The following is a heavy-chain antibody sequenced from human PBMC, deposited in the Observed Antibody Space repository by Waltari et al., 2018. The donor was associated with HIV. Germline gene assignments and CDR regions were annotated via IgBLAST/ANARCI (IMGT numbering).Heavy chain of an antibody. J-gene: IGHJ4*02. CDR3: VKAKVVSAYYYSLEY. CDR1: GFTFSSFG. CDR2: ISYDGGTK. Sequence: QVHLVESGGGVVQPGRSLRLSCATSGFTFSSFGIHWVRQAPGKGLEWMAVISYDGGTKYYADSVKGRFIISRDNSRNTLYLQLSTLRPEDTALYFCVKAKVVSAYYYSLEYWGQGTLVTVSS. V-gene: IGHV3-30*18. D-gene: IGHD3-22*01.